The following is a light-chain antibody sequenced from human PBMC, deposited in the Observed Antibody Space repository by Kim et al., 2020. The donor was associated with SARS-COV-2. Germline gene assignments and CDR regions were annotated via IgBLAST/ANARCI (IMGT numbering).Light chain of an antibody. CDR1: QSVSSSY. CDR2: GSS. V-gene: IGKV3D-7*01. J-gene: IGKJ1*01. Sequence: PGARVTLSCRASQSVSSSYLTWYQQQPCQAPRLLIYGSSTRATGLPARFSGRVSGTAFTLTISSLQPVDFAVYYCQQDYNLPTFGPGTKVDI. CDR3: QQDYNLPT.